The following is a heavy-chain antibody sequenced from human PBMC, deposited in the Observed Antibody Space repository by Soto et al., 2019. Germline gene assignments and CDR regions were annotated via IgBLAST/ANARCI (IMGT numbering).Heavy chain of an antibody. CDR1: GTSISSYY. D-gene: IGHD3-22*01. V-gene: IGHV4-59*12. CDR3: AIGLYYYDSSGYDVDY. J-gene: IGHJ4*02. Sequence: SETLSLTCTVSGTSISSYYWSWIRQPPGKGLEWIANIHYSGTTNYNPSLASRVTLSVDTSKNQFYLKLSSVTAADTAVYYCAIGLYYYDSSGYDVDYWGQGTRVTVS. CDR2: IHYSGTT.